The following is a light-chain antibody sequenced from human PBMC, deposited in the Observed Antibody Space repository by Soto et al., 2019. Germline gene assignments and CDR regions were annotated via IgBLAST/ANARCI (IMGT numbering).Light chain of an antibody. J-gene: IGKJ3*01. V-gene: IGKV3-11*01. CDR3: QQRSSWPLFA. CDR1: QSVSSS. CDR2: DAS. Sequence: EVVLTQSPATLSLSPGERATLSCRASQSVSSSLAWYQQKPGQTPRLLIYDASNRATGIPARFSGSGSGTDFALTISGLESEDFAVYYCQQRSSWPLFAFGPGTTVDVK.